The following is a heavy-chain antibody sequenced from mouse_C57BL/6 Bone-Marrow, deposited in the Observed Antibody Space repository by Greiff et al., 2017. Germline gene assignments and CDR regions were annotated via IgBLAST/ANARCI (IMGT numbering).Heavy chain of an antibody. D-gene: IGHD1-1*01. CDR2: IYPRSGNT. CDR3: ARYHGSSYWYFDV. CDR1: GYTFTSYG. V-gene: IGHV1-81*01. Sequence: QVQLLQSGAELARPGASVKLSCKASGYTFTSYGISWVKQRPGQGLEWIAAIYPRSGNTYYNATFKGKSTLPAAKSSSTAYFALRSLTSEDSAVYFGARYHGSSYWYFDVWGKGTTVTVSS. J-gene: IGHJ1*03.